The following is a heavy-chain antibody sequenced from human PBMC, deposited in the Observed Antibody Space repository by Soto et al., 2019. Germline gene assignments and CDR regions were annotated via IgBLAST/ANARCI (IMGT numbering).Heavy chain of an antibody. J-gene: IGHJ4*02. Sequence: SETLSLTCTVSGGSISSYYWSWIRQPPGKGLEWIGYIYYSGSTNYNPSLKSRVTISADTSKNQFSLKLSSVTAADTAVYYCARSPGYCSSTSCFPTLDYWGQGTLVTVSS. CDR2: IYYSGST. D-gene: IGHD2-2*01. V-gene: IGHV4-59*08. CDR1: GGSISSYY. CDR3: ARSPGYCSSTSCFPTLDY.